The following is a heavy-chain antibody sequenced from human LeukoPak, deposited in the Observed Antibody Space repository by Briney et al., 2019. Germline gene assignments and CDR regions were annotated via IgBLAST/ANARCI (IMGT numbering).Heavy chain of an antibody. V-gene: IGHV4-59*01. CDR1: GGSISSYY. CDR3: ARGWELLNFDY. J-gene: IGHJ4*02. Sequence: PSETLSLTCTVPGGSISSYYWSWIRQPPGKGLEWIGYIYYSGSTNYNPSLKSRVTISVDTSKNQFSLKLSSVTAADTAVYYCARGWELLNFDYWGQGTLVTVSS. D-gene: IGHD1-26*01. CDR2: IYYSGST.